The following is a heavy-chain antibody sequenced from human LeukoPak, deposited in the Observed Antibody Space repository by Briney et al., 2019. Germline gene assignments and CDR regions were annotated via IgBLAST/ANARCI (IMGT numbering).Heavy chain of an antibody. V-gene: IGHV1-69*05. CDR3: AWYQLLLGWFDP. CDR1: GGTFSSYA. Sequence: GASVKVSCKASGGTFSSYAISWVRQAPGQGLEWMGGIIPIFGTANYAQKFQGRVTITTDESTSTAYMELRSLRSDDTAVYYCAWYQLLLGWFDPWGQGTLVTVSS. CDR2: IIPIFGTA. D-gene: IGHD2-2*01. J-gene: IGHJ5*02.